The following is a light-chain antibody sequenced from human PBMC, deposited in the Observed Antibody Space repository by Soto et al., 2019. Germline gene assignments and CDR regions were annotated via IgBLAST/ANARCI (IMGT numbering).Light chain of an antibody. CDR3: QQYSTTPT. CDR2: WAS. Sequence: DIVMTHSPDSLAVSLGGRATINCKSSQSFFYSSNNKNFLAWYQQKSGHPPKLLIYWASTRESGVPDRFSGSGSRTDFSLTISSFQAEDAAVYYCQQYSTTPTFGQGTRLE. CDR1: QSFFYSSNNKNF. J-gene: IGKJ5*01. V-gene: IGKV4-1*01.